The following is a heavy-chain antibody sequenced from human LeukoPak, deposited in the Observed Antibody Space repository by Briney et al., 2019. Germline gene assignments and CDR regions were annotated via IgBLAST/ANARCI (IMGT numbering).Heavy chain of an antibody. V-gene: IGHV3-74*01. CDR2: INSDGSTT. CDR1: GFTFSSHW. CDR3: AREDYYDSFDM. D-gene: IGHD3-22*01. Sequence: GGSLRLSCAASGFTFSSHWMHWVRQAPGKGLVWVSRINSDGSTTSYADSVKGRFTISRDNAKNTLYLQMNSLRAEDTALYYCAREDYYDSFDMWGQGTMVTVSS. J-gene: IGHJ3*02.